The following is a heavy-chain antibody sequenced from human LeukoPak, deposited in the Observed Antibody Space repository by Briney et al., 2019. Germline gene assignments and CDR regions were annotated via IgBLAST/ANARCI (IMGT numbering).Heavy chain of an antibody. D-gene: IGHD6-19*01. CDR3: AKGGSSGWSVSRFDY. Sequence: PGGSLRLSCAASGFMFSSYAMSWVRQAPGKGLEWVSGISYSGGGTYYADSVKGRFTISRDNSKNTLSLQMNSLRAEDTAVYYCAKGGSSGWSVSRFDYWGQGTLVTVSS. J-gene: IGHJ4*02. CDR2: ISYSGGGT. V-gene: IGHV3-23*01. CDR1: GFMFSSYA.